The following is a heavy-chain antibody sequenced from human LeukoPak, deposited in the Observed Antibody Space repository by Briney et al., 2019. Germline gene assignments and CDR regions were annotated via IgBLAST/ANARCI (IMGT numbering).Heavy chain of an antibody. CDR1: GGSISSGGYY. CDR3: ARDLRPYYYGMDV. J-gene: IGHJ6*01. D-gene: IGHD6-6*01. V-gene: IGHV4-31*11. Sequence: PSETLSLTCAVSGGSISSGGYYWSWIRQHPGKGLEWIGYIYYSGSTYYNPSLKSRVTIPVDTSTNQFSLELSSVTAADTAVYYCARDLRPYYYGMDVWGQGTTVTVSS. CDR2: IYYSGST.